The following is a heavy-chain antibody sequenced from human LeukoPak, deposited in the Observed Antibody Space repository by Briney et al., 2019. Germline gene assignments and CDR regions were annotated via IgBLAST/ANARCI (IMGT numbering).Heavy chain of an antibody. CDR3: ARGGYRFEY. Sequence: ETLSLTCTVAGYSISYGYYWGWIRQPPGKGLEWVANINPDENEKYYVDSVKGRFTISRDNAKNSLYLQMNSLRAEDTAVYYCARGGYRFEYWGQGNLVTVSS. CDR1: GYSISYGYY. V-gene: IGHV3-7*03. CDR2: INPDENEK. J-gene: IGHJ4*02. D-gene: IGHD5-12*01.